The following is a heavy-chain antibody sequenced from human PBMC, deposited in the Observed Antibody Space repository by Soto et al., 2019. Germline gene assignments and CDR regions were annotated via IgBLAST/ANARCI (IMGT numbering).Heavy chain of an antibody. Sequence: QVQLVESGGGVVQPGRSLRLSCAASGFTFSSYGMHWVRQAPGKGLEWVAVIWYDGTNKYYADSVKGRFTISRDNSKNSQYMQMNRLRAEDTAVYYCARDRGAADGTRSYYGMDVWGQVATVTVSS. V-gene: IGHV3-33*01. CDR2: IWYDGTNK. CDR1: GFTFSSYG. D-gene: IGHD6-13*01. J-gene: IGHJ6*02. CDR3: ARDRGAADGTRSYYGMDV.